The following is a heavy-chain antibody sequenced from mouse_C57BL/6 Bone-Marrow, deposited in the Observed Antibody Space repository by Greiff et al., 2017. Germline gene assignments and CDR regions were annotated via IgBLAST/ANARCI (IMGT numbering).Heavy chain of an antibody. V-gene: IGHV1-50*01. Sequence: QVQLQQPGAELVKPGASVKLSCKASGYTFTSYWMQWVKQRPGQGLEWIGEIDPSDSYTNYNQKFKGQATLTVDTSSSTAYMQLSSLTSEDSAVYYCARRYGFDYGGQGTTLIVSS. CDR3: ARRYGFDY. J-gene: IGHJ2*01. D-gene: IGHD1-1*02. CDR1: GYTFTSYW. CDR2: IDPSDSYT.